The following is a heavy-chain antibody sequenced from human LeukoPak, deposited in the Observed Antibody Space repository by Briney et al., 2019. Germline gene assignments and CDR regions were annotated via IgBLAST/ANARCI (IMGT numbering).Heavy chain of an antibody. V-gene: IGHV3-21*01. Sequence: GGSLRLSCAASGFTVSNNDMNWVRQAPGKGLEWVSSISSSSSYIYYADSVKGRFTISRDNAKNSLYLQMNSLRAEDTAVYYCARDPPVQLERDPSVAVDYWGQGTLVTVSS. CDR1: GFTVSNND. CDR2: ISSSSSYI. D-gene: IGHD1-1*01. CDR3: ARDPPVQLERDPSVAVDY. J-gene: IGHJ4*02.